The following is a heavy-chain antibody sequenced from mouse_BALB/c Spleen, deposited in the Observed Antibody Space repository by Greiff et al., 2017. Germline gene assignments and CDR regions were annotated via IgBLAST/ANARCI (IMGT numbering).Heavy chain of an antibody. J-gene: IGHJ3*01. CDR3: ALAYYGPWFAY. CDR1: GYTFTSYW. CDR2: INPSNGRT. D-gene: IGHD2-10*01. Sequence: QVQLQQSGAELVKPGASVKLSCKASGYTFTSYWMHWVKQRPGQGLEWIGEINPSNGRTNYNEKFKSKATLTVDKSSSTAYMQLSSLTSEDSAVYYCALAYYGPWFAYWGQGTLVTVSA. V-gene: IGHV1S81*02.